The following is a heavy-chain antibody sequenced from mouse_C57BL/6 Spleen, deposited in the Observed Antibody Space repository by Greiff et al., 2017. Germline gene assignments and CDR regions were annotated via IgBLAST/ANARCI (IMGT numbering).Heavy chain of an antibody. D-gene: IGHD2-4*01. CDR2: INPNNGGT. Sequence: VQLQQSGPELVKPGASVKMSCKASGYTFTDYNMHWVKQSHGKSLEWIGYINPNNGGTSYNQKFKGKATLTVNKSSSTAYMELRSLTSEDSAVYYCARWGNYYDYDDYAMDYWGQGTSVTVSS. CDR1: GYTFTDYN. CDR3: ARWGNYYDYDDYAMDY. J-gene: IGHJ4*01. V-gene: IGHV1-22*01.